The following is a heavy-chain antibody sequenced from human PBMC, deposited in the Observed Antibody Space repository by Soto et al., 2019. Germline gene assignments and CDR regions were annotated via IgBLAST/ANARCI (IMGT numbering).Heavy chain of an antibody. Sequence: GGSLRLSCAASGFSFSSYSMNWVRQAPGKGLEWVSSISGSGNYTHYADFLRGRFTISRDNAKTSLYLQMNSLRAEDTAVYYCAREGINNYNEYYFDSWGQGTVVTVSS. CDR3: AREGINNYNEYYFDS. V-gene: IGHV3-21*01. J-gene: IGHJ4*02. CDR1: GFSFSSYS. CDR2: ISGSGNYT. D-gene: IGHD4-4*01.